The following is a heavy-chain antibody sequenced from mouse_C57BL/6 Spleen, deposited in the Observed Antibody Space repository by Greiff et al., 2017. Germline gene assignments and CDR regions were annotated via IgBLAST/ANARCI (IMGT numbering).Heavy chain of an antibody. V-gene: IGHV1-69*01. CDR1: GYTFTSYW. CDR2: IDPSDSYT. Sequence: QVQLQQPGAELVMPGASVKLSCKASGYTFTSYWMHWVKQRPGQGLEWIGEIDPSDSYTNYNQKFKGKSTFTVDKSTSTAYMQLSSLTSEDSAVYYCARPGTGYAMDYWGQGTSVTVSS. D-gene: IGHD3-3*01. CDR3: ARPGTGYAMDY. J-gene: IGHJ4*01.